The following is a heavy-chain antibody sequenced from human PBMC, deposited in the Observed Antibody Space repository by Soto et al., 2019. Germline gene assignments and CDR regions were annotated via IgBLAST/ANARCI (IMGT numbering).Heavy chain of an antibody. D-gene: IGHD2-15*01. Sequence: EVQLLESGGGLVQPGGSLRLSCAASGFTFSSYAMSWVRQAPGKGLEWVSAISGSGGSTYYADSVKGRFTISRDNSKNTLYLQMNSPRAEDTAVYYCAKAIRKAYCSGGSCYSFDYWGQGTLVTVSS. CDR1: GFTFSSYA. CDR3: AKAIRKAYCSGGSCYSFDY. CDR2: ISGSGGST. J-gene: IGHJ4*02. V-gene: IGHV3-23*01.